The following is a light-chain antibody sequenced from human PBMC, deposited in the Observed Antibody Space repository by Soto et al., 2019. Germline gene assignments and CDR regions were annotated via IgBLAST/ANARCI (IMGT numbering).Light chain of an antibody. J-gene: IGKJ1*01. CDR1: QRVNSN. Sequence: EIVMTQSPATLSVSPAERATLSCRGSQRVNSNLAWYQQKPGQAPRLLFYGVSNRTTGIPARFSSSWSGTEFTLTISSLQSEDFAHYYCQHYNTWPWTFGQGTKVEI. CDR2: GVS. CDR3: QHYNTWPWT. V-gene: IGKV3-15*01.